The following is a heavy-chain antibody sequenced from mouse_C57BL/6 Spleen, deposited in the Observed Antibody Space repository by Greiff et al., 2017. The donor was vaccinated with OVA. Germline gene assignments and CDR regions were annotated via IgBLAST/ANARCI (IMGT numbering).Heavy chain of an antibody. Sequence: EVQGVESGGGLVKPGGSLKLSCAASGFTFSSYAMSWVRQTPEKRLEWVATISDGGSYSYYPDNVKGRFTISRDNAKNNLYLQVSHVKSEDTAVYDCARVGTAQDGCAYWGQGTLVTVSA. J-gene: IGHJ3*01. V-gene: IGHV5-4*01. CDR1: GFTFSSYA. D-gene: IGHD3-2*02. CDR3: ARVGTAQDGCAY. CDR2: ISDGGSYS.